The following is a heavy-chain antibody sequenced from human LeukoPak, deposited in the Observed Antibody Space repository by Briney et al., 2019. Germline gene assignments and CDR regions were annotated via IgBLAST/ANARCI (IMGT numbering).Heavy chain of an antibody. Sequence: SETLSLTCTVSGASISSYYWNWIRQPPGKGLEWIGYIYYSGSTNYNPSLKSRVTISVDTSKNEFSLKLSSVTAADTAVYYCARERGLWFGDNLAFFDYWSQGTLVTVSS. J-gene: IGHJ4*02. CDR3: ARERGLWFGDNLAFFDY. CDR2: IYYSGST. D-gene: IGHD3-10*01. V-gene: IGHV4-59*12. CDR1: GASISSYY.